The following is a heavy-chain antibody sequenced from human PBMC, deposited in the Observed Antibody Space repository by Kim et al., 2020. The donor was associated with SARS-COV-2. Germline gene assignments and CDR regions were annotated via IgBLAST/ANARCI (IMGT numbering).Heavy chain of an antibody. CDR1: GYTFTSYA. CDR2: INTNTGNP. CDR3: AREESTRGWELLNN. D-gene: IGHD1-26*01. J-gene: IGHJ4*02. V-gene: IGHV7-4-1*02. Sequence: ASVKVSCKASGYTFTSYAMNWVRQAPGQGLEWMRWINTNTGNPTYAQGFTGRFVFSLDTSVSTAYLQISSLKAEDTAVYYCAREESTRGWELLNNWGQGTLVTVSS.